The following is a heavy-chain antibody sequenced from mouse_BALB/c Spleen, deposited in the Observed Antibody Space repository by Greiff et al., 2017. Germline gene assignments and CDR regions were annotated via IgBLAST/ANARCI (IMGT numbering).Heavy chain of an antibody. CDR1: GFTFSSYA. J-gene: IGHJ4*01. CDR2: ISSGGST. Sequence: EVKLVESGGGLVKPGGSLKLSCAASGFTFSSYAMSWVRQTPEKRLEWVASISSGGSTYYPDSVKGRFTISRDNARNILYLQMSSLRSEDTAMYYCARGPATRGMDDWGQGTSVTVSS. D-gene: IGHD1-2*01. V-gene: IGHV5-6-5*01. CDR3: ARGPATRGMDD.